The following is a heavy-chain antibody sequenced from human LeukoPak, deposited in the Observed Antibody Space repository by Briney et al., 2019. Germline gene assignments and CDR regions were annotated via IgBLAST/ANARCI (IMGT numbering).Heavy chain of an antibody. CDR1: GGSISSYY. Sequence: PSETLSLTCTVSGGSISSYYWSWIRQPPGKGLEWIGYIYYSGSTNYNPSLKSRVTISVDTSKNQFSLKLSSVTAADTAVYYCARSHHSSGWYGARDYYYMDVWGKGTTVTISS. V-gene: IGHV4-59*01. D-gene: IGHD6-19*01. CDR3: ARSHHSSGWYGARDYYYMDV. J-gene: IGHJ6*03. CDR2: IYYSGST.